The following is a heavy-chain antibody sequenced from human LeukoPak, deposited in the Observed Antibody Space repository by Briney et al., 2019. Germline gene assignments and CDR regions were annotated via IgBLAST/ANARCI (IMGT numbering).Heavy chain of an antibody. D-gene: IGHD3-10*01. CDR2: IIPIFGTA. J-gene: IGHJ6*02. CDR1: GGTFSSYA. V-gene: IGHV1-69*13. CDR3: ASLSFGELLNPPYYYYYYGMDV. Sequence: ASVKVSCKASGGTFSSYAISWVRQAPGQGLEWMGGIIPIFGTANYAQKLQGRVTITADESTSTAYMELSSLRSEDTAVYYCASLSFGELLNPPYYYYYYGMDVWGQGTTVTVSS.